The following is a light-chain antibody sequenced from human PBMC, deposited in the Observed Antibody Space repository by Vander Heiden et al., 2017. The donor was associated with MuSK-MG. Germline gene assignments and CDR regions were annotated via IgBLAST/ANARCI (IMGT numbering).Light chain of an antibody. CDR2: DAS. CDR1: QDIDTY. V-gene: IGKV1-33*01. Sequence: DIQMTQSPSSLPASVGDRVTITCPASQDIDTYLNWYQQKPGKAPKLLIPDASKLETGVPSRFIGSGSGTDFTFTIGSLQPEDLATYFCQHSGTFGQGTKLEI. J-gene: IGKJ2*02. CDR3: QHSGT.